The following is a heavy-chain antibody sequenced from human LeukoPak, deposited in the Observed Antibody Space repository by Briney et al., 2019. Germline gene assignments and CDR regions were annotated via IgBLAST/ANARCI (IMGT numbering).Heavy chain of an antibody. Sequence: PGGSLRLSCAASGFTFSSYSMNWVRQAPGKGLEWVSSISSSSSYIYYADSVKGRFTISRDNAKNSLYLQMNSLRAEDTAVYYCARDFCGTSCYEFDYWGQGTLVTVSS. V-gene: IGHV3-21*01. CDR3: ARDFCGTSCYEFDY. CDR2: ISSSSSYI. D-gene: IGHD2-2*01. CDR1: GFTFSSYS. J-gene: IGHJ4*02.